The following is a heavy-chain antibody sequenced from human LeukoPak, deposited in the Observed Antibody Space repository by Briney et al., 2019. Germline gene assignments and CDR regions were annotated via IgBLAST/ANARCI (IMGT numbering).Heavy chain of an antibody. J-gene: IGHJ4*02. CDR3: ARGASGSYHNPPSSY. CDR2: IIPVFGTA. D-gene: IGHD1-26*01. V-gene: IGHV1-69*05. Sequence: SVKVSCKASGGTFSSYAISWVRQAPGQGLEWMGGIIPVFGTANYAQKFQGRVTITTDEFTSTAYMELSSLRSEDTAVYFCARGASGSYHNPPSSYWGQGTLVTVSS. CDR1: GGTFSSYA.